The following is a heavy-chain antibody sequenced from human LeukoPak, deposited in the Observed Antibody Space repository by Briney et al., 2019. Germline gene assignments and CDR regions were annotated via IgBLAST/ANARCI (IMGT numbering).Heavy chain of an antibody. CDR3: AKDLGRFTFTYCSGGSCPSMGY. CDR2: ISGSGGST. D-gene: IGHD2-15*01. Sequence: PGGSLRLSCAASGFTFSSYAMSWVHQAPGKGLEWVSAISGSGGSTYYADSVKGRFTISRDNSKNTLYLQMNSLRAEDTAVYYCAKDLGRFTFTYCSGGSCPSMGYWGQGTLVTVSS. J-gene: IGHJ4*02. CDR1: GFTFSSYA. V-gene: IGHV3-23*01.